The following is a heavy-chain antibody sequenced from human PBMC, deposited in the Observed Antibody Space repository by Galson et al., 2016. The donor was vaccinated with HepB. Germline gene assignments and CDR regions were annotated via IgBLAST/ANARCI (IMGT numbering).Heavy chain of an antibody. CDR3: AKEGHHDFWSGYYNWFAP. D-gene: IGHD3-3*01. CDR2: ISYDGTNK. J-gene: IGHJ5*02. CDR1: GSNYG. Sequence: SLRLSCAASGSNYGMHWVRQAPGKGLEWVAVISYDGTNKYYADSVKGRFTISRDNSKNSLYLQMNSLRPEDTAVYYCAKEGHHDFWSGYYNWFAPWGQGTLVTVSS. V-gene: IGHV3-30*19.